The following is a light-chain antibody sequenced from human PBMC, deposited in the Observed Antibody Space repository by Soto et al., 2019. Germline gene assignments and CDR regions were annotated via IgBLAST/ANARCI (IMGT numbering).Light chain of an antibody. J-gene: IGKJ4*01. Sequence: ETVLTQSPATLPLSPGERATLSCRASQSVSTNYLAWYQQKPGQAPRLLFYGASTRATGIPDRFSGTGSGTDFTLTISRLEPEDIAVYYCQQYGTSPLLTFGGGTKVEIK. CDR1: QSVSTNY. CDR2: GAS. CDR3: QQYGTSPLLT. V-gene: IGKV3-20*01.